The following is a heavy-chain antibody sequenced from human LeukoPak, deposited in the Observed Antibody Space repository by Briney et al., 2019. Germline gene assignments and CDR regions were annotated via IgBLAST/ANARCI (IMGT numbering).Heavy chain of an antibody. V-gene: IGHV4-4*02. CDR1: GDSISSSNW. J-gene: IGHJ6*02. Sequence: SGTLSLTCAVSGDSISSSNWWSWVRQPPGKGLEWIGEIYHSGSTNYNPSLKSRVSISVDKSKNQFSLKLYSVTAADTAVYYCARDSGLRSGMDVWGQGTTITVSS. D-gene: IGHD4-17*01. CDR2: IYHSGST. CDR3: ARDSGLRSGMDV.